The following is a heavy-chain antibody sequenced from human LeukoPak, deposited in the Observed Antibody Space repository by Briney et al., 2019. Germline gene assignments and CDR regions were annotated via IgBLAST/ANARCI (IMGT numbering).Heavy chain of an antibody. V-gene: IGHV3-48*03. Sequence: GGSLRLSCAASGFTFSSYEMNWVGQAPGKGLEWVSYISSSGSTIYYADSVKGRFTISRDNSRNTLSLQMNSLRVEDTAVYYCAKDGENSSGWLLYYYYYYYMDVWGKGTTVTVSS. D-gene: IGHD6-19*01. J-gene: IGHJ6*03. CDR2: ISSSGSTI. CDR3: AKDGENSSGWLLYYYYYYYMDV. CDR1: GFTFSSYE.